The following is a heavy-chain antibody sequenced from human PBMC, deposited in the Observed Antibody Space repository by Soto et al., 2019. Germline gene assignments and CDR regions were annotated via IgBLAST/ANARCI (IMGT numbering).Heavy chain of an antibody. CDR1: GYTFTSYG. CDR3: ARDWVGDLAY. V-gene: IGHV1-18*01. Sequence: QVPLVQSGGEVKQPGASVKVSCKTSGYTFTSYGISWVRQAPGQGLEWMGWISGYNGDTKYVQKFQGRVTLTTDTSTTPAYMEVRSLRSDDTAVYYCARDWVGDLAYWGQGTLVTVSS. D-gene: IGHD4-17*01. J-gene: IGHJ4*02. CDR2: ISGYNGDT.